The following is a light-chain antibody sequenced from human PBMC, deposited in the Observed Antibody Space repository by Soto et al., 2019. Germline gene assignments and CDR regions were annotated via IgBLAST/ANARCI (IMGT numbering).Light chain of an antibody. V-gene: IGKV1-5*01. J-gene: IGKJ1*01. Sequence: DIQMTQSPSTLSASVGDRVTITCRASQSSSSRLAWYQQKPGKAPKLLIYDASALESAVTSRFSSSGSGTEFTLTITSLQPDDFAAYYCQQHNSYPCTFGQGTKVDIK. CDR2: DAS. CDR1: QSSSSR. CDR3: QQHNSYPCT.